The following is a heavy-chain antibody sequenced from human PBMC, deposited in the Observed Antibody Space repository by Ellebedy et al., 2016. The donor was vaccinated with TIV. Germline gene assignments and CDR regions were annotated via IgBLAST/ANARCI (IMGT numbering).Heavy chain of an antibody. Sequence: GESLKISCAASGFTFSSYGMHWVRQAPGKGLEWVAVIWYDGSNKYYADSVKGRFTISRDNSKNTLYLQMNSLRAEDTAVYYCARDRPSSYGSGSYPDYWGQGTLVTVSS. CDR3: ARDRPSSYGSGSYPDY. CDR1: GFTFSSYG. D-gene: IGHD3-10*01. J-gene: IGHJ4*02. CDR2: IWYDGSNK. V-gene: IGHV3-33*01.